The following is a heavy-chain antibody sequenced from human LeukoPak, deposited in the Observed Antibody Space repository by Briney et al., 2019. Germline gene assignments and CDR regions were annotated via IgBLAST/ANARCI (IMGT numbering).Heavy chain of an antibody. CDR1: GGSIRSISYH. J-gene: IGHJ4*02. V-gene: IGHV4-39*01. CDR2: IYYSGSL. Sequence: PSETLSLTCTVFGGSIRSISYHWGWIRQPPGKGPEWIGSIYYSGSLYYNPSLKSRATISIDTSKNQFSLKMTSVTAADTAVYYCARHNGYTSSWYGYFFDHWGQGILASVSS. CDR3: ARHNGYTSSWYGYFFDH. D-gene: IGHD6-13*01.